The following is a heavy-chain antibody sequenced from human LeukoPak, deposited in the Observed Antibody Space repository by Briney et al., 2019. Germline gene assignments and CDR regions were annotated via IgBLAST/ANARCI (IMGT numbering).Heavy chain of an antibody. J-gene: IGHJ3*02. CDR2: IIPIFGRT. CDR1: GGTFSSYP. D-gene: IGHD2-15*01. CDR3: ARGGCGSCYRPSDAFDI. Sequence: GASVKVSCKASGGTFSSYPISWVRRAPGQGLEWMGGIIPIFGRTNYAQKFQGRVTITADESTSTAYMELSSLRSDDAAVYYCARGGCGSCYRPSDAFDIWGQGTMVTVSS. V-gene: IGHV1-69*13.